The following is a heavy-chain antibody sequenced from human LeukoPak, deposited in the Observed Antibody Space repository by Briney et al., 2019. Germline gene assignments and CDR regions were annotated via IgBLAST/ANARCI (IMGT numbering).Heavy chain of an antibody. J-gene: IGHJ3*02. D-gene: IGHD1-20*01. CDR2: ISAYNGNI. V-gene: IGHV1-18*01. Sequence: ASVKVSCKASGYTFTSYGISWVRQAPGQGLEWMGWISAYNGNINYAQKLQGRVTMTTDTSTTTANMELRSLRSDDTAVYYCARASTHRYNWKSGQLSDAFDIWGQGTMVTVSS. CDR1: GYTFTSYG. CDR3: ARASTHRYNWKSGQLSDAFDI.